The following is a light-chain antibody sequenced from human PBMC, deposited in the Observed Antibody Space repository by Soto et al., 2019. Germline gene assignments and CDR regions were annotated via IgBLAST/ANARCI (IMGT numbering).Light chain of an antibody. J-gene: IGKJ4*01. Sequence: DIQITHSPSSLSSSVVYTITISCLSSQSISNWLAWYQQKPGKAPKLLIYRASTLETGVPSRFSGSGSGTEFTLTISSLQPDDFATYYCKQYNSISLLTFGGGTKVDIK. CDR3: KQYNSISLLT. CDR1: QSISNW. CDR2: RAS. V-gene: IGKV1-5*03.